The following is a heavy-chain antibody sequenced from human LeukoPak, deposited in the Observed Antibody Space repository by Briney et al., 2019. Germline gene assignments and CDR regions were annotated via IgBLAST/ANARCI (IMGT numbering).Heavy chain of an antibody. Sequence: ASVKVSCKASGYTFTSYYMHWVRQAPGQGLEWMGIINPSGGSTSYAQKFQSRVTMTRDTSTSTVYMELSSLRSEDTAVYYYARDLGVGATTGYWGQGTLVTVSS. V-gene: IGHV1-46*01. D-gene: IGHD1-26*01. CDR2: INPSGGST. CDR3: ARDLGVGATTGY. CDR1: GYTFTSYY. J-gene: IGHJ4*02.